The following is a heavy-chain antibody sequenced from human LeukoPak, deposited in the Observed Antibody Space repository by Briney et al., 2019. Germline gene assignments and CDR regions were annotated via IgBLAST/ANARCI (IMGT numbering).Heavy chain of an antibody. V-gene: IGHV4-39*07. D-gene: IGHD3-22*01. Sequence: PSETLSLTCTVSGDSISSSSSYWGWIRQPPGEGLEWIGSIYYSGSTYYNTSLKSRVTISVDTSKNQFSLKLSSVTAADTAVYYCAREVNSGYHRTHFDYWGQGTLVTVSS. CDR1: GDSISSSSSY. J-gene: IGHJ4*02. CDR3: AREVNSGYHRTHFDY. CDR2: IYYSGST.